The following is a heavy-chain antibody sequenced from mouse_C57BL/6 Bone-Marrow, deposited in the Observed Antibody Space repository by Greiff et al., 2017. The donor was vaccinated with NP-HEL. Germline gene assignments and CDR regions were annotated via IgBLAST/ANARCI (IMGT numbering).Heavy chain of an antibody. CDR3: ARDGYYRAYYFDY. CDR2: ISDGGSYT. CDR1: GFTFSSYA. J-gene: IGHJ2*01. V-gene: IGHV5-4*01. D-gene: IGHD2-3*01. Sequence: EVQRVESGGGLVKPGGSLKLSCAASGFTFSSYAMSWVRQTPEKRLEWVATISDGGSYTYYPDNVKGRFTISRDNAKNNLYLQMSHLKSEDTAMYYCARDGYYRAYYFDYWGQGTTLTVSS.